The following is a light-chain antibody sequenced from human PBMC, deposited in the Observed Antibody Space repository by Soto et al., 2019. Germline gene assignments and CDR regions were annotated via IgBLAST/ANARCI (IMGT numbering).Light chain of an antibody. CDR2: GAS. Sequence: EIVLTQSPGTLSLSPGERATLSCRASQSVSSSYLAWYQQKPGQAPRLLIYGASSRATGIPDRFSGSGSGTDFTLTISRLEPEDFAVYYCQQYVSSGLTFGGGTKVEIK. CDR3: QQYVSSGLT. CDR1: QSVSSSY. V-gene: IGKV3-20*01. J-gene: IGKJ4*01.